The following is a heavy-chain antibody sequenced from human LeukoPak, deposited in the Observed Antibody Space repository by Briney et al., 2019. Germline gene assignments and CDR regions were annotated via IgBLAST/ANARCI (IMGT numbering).Heavy chain of an antibody. CDR1: GFTFSSYD. V-gene: IGHV3-30*02. D-gene: IGHD6-13*01. Sequence: GGSLRLSCAASGFTFSSYDMHWVRQAPGKGLEWVAFIRYDGSNKYYADSVKGRFTISRDNSKNTLYLQMNSLRAEDTAVYYCAKGGSSWYLAYFDYWGQGTLVTVSS. CDR2: IRYDGSNK. J-gene: IGHJ4*02. CDR3: AKGGSSWYLAYFDY.